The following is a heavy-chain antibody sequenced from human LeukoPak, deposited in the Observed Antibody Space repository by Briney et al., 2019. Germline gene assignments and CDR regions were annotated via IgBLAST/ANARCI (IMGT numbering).Heavy chain of an antibody. J-gene: IGHJ5*02. D-gene: IGHD6-25*01. CDR1: GGSFSGYY. CDR2: INHSGST. CDR3: AKLSGGRVDP. Sequence: SETLSLTCAVYGGSFSGYYWSWIRQPPGKGLEWIGEINHSGSTNYNPSLKSRVTISVDTSKNQFSLRLSSVTAADTAVYYCAKLSGGRVDPWGQGTLVTVSS. V-gene: IGHV4-34*01.